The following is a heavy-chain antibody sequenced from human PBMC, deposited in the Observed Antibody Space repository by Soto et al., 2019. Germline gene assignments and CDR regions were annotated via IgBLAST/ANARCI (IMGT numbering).Heavy chain of an antibody. V-gene: IGHV4-61*01. J-gene: IGHJ6*02. D-gene: IGHD3-10*01. Sequence: SETLSLTCTVSGDSVTSVSDYWSWIRHPPGKGLEWIGYIYYSGSADYNPSLGSRVTISIDTSKNQFSLKLTSVTAADTAVYYCARGVGFGYYYYHMDLWGHGTTVTVYS. CDR3: ARGVGFGYYYYHMDL. CDR2: IYYSGSA. CDR1: GDSVTSVSDY.